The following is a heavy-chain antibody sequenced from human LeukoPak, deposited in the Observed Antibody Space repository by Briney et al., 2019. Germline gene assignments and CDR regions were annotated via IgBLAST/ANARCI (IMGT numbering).Heavy chain of an antibody. CDR2: INHSGST. CDR3: ARSRHSSSWYYYYGMDV. CDR1: GGSFSGYY. D-gene: IGHD6-13*01. V-gene: IGHV4-34*01. J-gene: IGHJ6*02. Sequence: SETLSLTCAVYGGSFSGYYWSWIRQPPGKGLEWIGEINHSGSTNYNPSLKSRVTISVDASKNQFSLKLSSVAAADTAVYYCARSRHSSSWYYYYGMDVWGQGTTVTVSS.